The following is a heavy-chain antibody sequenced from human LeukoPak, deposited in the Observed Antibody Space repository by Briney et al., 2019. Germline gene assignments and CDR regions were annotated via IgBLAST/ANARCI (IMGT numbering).Heavy chain of an antibody. D-gene: IGHD2-2*02. CDR1: GYTFTGYH. CDR3: ARDLYDGNYYFDY. V-gene: IGHV1-2*02. J-gene: IGHJ4*02. CDR2: FNANSGDT. Sequence: ASVKVSCKTSGYTFTGYHVHWVRQAPGQGLEWMGWFNANSGDTKYAQKFQGRVTMTRDTSIGTDYMELTSLISDDTAIYYCARDLYDGNYYFDYWGQGTLVTVAS.